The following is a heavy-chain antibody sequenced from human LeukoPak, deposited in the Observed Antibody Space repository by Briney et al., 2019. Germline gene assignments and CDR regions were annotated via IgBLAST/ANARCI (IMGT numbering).Heavy chain of an antibody. CDR2: ISGSGGST. V-gene: IGHV3-23*01. J-gene: IGHJ1*01. D-gene: IGHD6-19*01. CDR1: GFTFSSYA. Sequence: PGGSLRLSCAASGFTFSSYAMSWVRQAPGKGLEWVSAISGSGGSTYYADSVKGRFTISRDNSKNTLYLQMNSLRAEDTAVYYCAKAYSSGWYISEYFQHWGQGTLVTVSS. CDR3: AKAYSSGWYISEYFQH.